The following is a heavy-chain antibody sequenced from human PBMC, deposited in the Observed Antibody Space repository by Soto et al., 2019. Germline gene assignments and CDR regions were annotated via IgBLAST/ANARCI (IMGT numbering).Heavy chain of an antibody. Sequence: PSETLSLTCTVSGGSITSDGYSWSWVRQPPGKGLEWISYIYQSGSAYYNPSLKGRVTTSVDKSKNQFSLKLNSLTAADTAVYYCAGDSDTAAGFGMDVWGQGTTVTVSS. CDR2: IYQSGSA. V-gene: IGHV4-30-2*01. CDR1: GGSITSDGYS. D-gene: IGHD5-18*01. CDR3: AGDSDTAAGFGMDV. J-gene: IGHJ6*02.